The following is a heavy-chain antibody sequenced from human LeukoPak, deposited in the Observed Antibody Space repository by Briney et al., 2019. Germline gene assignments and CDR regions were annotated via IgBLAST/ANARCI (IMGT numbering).Heavy chain of an antibody. J-gene: IGHJ4*02. CDR3: ARVKWNSSGWYKFDY. V-gene: IGHV1-46*01. CDR2: INPSGGST. D-gene: IGHD6-19*01. CDR1: GYTFTSYY. Sequence: ASVKVSCKASGYTFTSYYMHWVRQAPGQGLEWMGIINPSGGSTSYAQRFQGRLTMTRDTSISTAYMELSRLRSDDTAVYYCARVKWNSSGWYKFDYWGQGTLVTVSS.